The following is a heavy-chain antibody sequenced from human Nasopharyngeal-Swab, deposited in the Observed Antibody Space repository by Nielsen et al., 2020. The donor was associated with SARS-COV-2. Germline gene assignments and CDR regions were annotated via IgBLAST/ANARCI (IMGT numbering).Heavy chain of an antibody. CDR1: GASTSSDYW. Sequence: SETLSLTCAVSGASTSSDYWWTWVRQPPGRGLEWIGEIHHSRNSNYNPSLRSRVTMLVDKPKNQFSLKLSSVTAADTAAYYCARQSGIQLWFKACWFDPWGQGTLVTVSS. J-gene: IGHJ5*02. CDR2: IHHSRNS. CDR3: ARQSGIQLWFKACWFDP. V-gene: IGHV4-4*02. D-gene: IGHD5-18*01.